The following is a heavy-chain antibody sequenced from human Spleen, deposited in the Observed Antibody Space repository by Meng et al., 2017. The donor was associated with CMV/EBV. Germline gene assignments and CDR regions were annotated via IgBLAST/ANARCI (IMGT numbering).Heavy chain of an antibody. CDR1: GFTFDSQN. CDR3: AKDGWLNFYKYGIDV. Sequence: GESLKISCVASGFTFDSQNMNWVRQAPGKGLEWVASVSSSSSYIYYADSVKGRFTVSRDNAKNSLYLQMKSLRPEDTAFYYCAKDGWLNFYKYGIDVWGQGTTVTVSS. D-gene: IGHD3-10*01. J-gene: IGHJ6*02. V-gene: IGHV3-21*04. CDR2: VSSSSSYI.